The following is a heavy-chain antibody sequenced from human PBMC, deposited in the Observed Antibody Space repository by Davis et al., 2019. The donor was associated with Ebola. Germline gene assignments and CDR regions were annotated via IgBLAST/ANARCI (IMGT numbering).Heavy chain of an antibody. J-gene: IGHJ4*02. V-gene: IGHV3-30*18. CDR1: AFTFGTYG. CDR2: LSYDGRHT. Sequence: GESLKISCEAFAFTFGTYGMHWVRQAPGKGLEWVASLSYDGRHTSYIDSVKGRFTISRDNSKNTLYLQMNSLRAEDTAVYFCAKEYCSNSGPYCTYFEDWGQGTQVTVSS. CDR3: AKEYCSNSGPYCTYFED. D-gene: IGHD3-10*01.